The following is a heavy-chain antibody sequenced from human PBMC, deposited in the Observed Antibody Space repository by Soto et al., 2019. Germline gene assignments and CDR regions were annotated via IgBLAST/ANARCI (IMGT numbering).Heavy chain of an antibody. Sequence: TLSLTCTVSGGSISSGGYYWSWIRQHPGKGLEWIGYIYYSGSTYYNPSLKSRVTISVDTSKNQFSLKLSSVTAADTAVYYCARDQPAYGDYAFDYWGQGTLVTVSS. V-gene: IGHV4-31*03. D-gene: IGHD4-17*01. CDR2: IYYSGST. CDR1: GGSISSGGYY. J-gene: IGHJ4*02. CDR3: ARDQPAYGDYAFDY.